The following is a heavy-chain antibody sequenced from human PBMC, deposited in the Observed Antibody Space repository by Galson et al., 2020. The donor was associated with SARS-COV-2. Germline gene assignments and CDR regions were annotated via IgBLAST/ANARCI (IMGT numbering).Heavy chain of an antibody. CDR1: GGSISSYY. Sequence: SETLSLTCTVSGGSISSYYWSWIRQPPGKGLEWIGYIYYSGSTNYNPSLQSRVTISVDTSKNQFSLKLSSVTAADTAVYYCARGKDTIFGVVIIPGWFDPWGQGTLVTVSS. CDR2: IYYSGST. CDR3: ARGKDTIFGVVIIPGWFDP. D-gene: IGHD3-3*01. V-gene: IGHV4-59*01. J-gene: IGHJ5*02.